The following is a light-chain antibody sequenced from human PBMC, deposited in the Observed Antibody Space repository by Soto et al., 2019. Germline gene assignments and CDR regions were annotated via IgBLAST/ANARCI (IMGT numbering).Light chain of an antibody. J-gene: IGKJ2*01. CDR3: QQYGSSLFT. V-gene: IGKV3-20*01. Sequence: EIVLTQSPGTLSLSPGERATLSCRASQSVTSSYLAWYHQRPGQAPRLLIYGASTRATGIPDRFSGSGSGTDFTLTIXRLEPEDFAMYYCQQYGSSLFTFGQGTKLEI. CDR2: GAS. CDR1: QSVTSSY.